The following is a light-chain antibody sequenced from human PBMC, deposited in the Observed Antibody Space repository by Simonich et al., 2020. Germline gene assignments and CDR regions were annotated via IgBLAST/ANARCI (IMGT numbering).Light chain of an antibody. V-gene: IGLV6-57*03. CDR3: QSYDSSNQV. CDR2: EDN. Sequence: NFMLTQPHSVSESPGKTVTISCTRSSGSIVSNYVQWYQQRPGSAPTPVIYEDNQRPSGVPDRFSGSIDSSSNSASLTISGLKTEDEADYYCQSYDSSNQVFGGGTKLTVL. CDR1: SGSIVSNY. J-gene: IGLJ3*02.